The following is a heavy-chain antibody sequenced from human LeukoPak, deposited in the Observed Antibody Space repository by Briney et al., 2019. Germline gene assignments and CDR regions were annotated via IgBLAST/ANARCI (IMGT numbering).Heavy chain of an antibody. J-gene: IGHJ4*02. Sequence: SETLSLTCAVYGGSFSGYYWSWIRQPPGKGLEWIGEINHSGSTNYNSSLKSRVTISVDTSKNQFSLKLSSVTAADTAVYYCARGYSGTLLEYYFDYWGQGTLVTVSS. CDR3: ARGYSGTLLEYYFDY. CDR1: GGSFSGYY. CDR2: INHSGST. D-gene: IGHD6-19*01. V-gene: IGHV4-34*01.